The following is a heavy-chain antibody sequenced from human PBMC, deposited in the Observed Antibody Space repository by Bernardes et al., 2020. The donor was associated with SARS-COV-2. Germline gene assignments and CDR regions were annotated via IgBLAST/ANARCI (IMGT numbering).Heavy chain of an antibody. J-gene: IGHJ6*02. V-gene: IGHV3-30*02. CDR1: GFTFRNYG. D-gene: IGHD5-18*01. CDR2: IWYDGSNK. CDR3: ARDTAMGPYYYFGMEV. Sequence: GSLRLSCAASGFTFRNYGMHWVRQAPGKGLEWVALIWYDGSNKDYVDSVKGRFTISRDNSKNTLSLQMSSLTTEDTAVYYCARDTAMGPYYYFGMEVWGQGTTVTVSS.